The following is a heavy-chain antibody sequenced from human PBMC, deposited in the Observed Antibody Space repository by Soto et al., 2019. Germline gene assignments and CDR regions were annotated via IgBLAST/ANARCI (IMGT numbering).Heavy chain of an antibody. CDR2: TYYRAKWYN. Sequence: SQTLSLTCAISGDSVSSNSATWEWIRQSPSRGLEWLGRTYYRAKWYNEYAVSVKSRITINPDTSNNQLSLQLNSVTPDDAAVYYCARLIGNSWLDSWGQGTLVTVSS. D-gene: IGHD3-16*01. V-gene: IGHV6-1*01. CDR3: ARLIGNSWLDS. J-gene: IGHJ5*01. CDR1: GDSVSSNSAT.